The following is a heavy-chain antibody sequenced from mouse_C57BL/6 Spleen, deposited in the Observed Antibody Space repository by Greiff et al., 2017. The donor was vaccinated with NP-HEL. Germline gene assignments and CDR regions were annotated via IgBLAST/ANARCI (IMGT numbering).Heavy chain of an antibody. J-gene: IGHJ2*01. CDR1: GYTFTSYW. V-gene: IGHV1-69*01. CDR3: ARGDYYGSSYYFDY. D-gene: IGHD1-1*01. Sequence: QVQLKQPGAELVMPGASVKLSCKASGYTFTSYWMHWVKQRPGQGLEWIGEIDPSDSYTNYNQKFKGKSTLTVDKSSSTAYMQLSSLTSEDSAVYYCARGDYYGSSYYFDYWGQGTTLTVSS. CDR2: IDPSDSYT.